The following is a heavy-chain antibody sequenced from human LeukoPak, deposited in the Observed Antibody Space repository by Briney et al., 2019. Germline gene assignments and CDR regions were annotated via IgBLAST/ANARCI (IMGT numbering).Heavy chain of an antibody. D-gene: IGHD4-23*01. CDR1: GFTFSSYA. CDR3: ARAYTYGGFDY. V-gene: IGHV3-30*04. Sequence: GGSLRLSCAASGFTFSSYAMHWVRQAPGKGLEWVAVISYDGSNKYYADSVKGRFTTSRDNSKNTLYLQMNSLRAEDTAVYYCARAYTYGGFDYWGQGTLVTVSS. J-gene: IGHJ4*02. CDR2: ISYDGSNK.